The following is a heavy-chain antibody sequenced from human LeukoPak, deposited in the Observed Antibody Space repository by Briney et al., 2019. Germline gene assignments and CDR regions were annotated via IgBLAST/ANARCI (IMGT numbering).Heavy chain of an antibody. J-gene: IGHJ4*02. CDR1: GGSFSGYY. Sequence: SETLSLTCAVYGGSFSGYYWSWIRQPPGNGLEWIGEINHSGSTNYNPSLESRVTISVDTSKNQFSLKLSSVTAADTAVYYCARTHCSSTSCYSDDWGQGTLVTVSS. D-gene: IGHD2-2*01. V-gene: IGHV4-34*01. CDR2: INHSGST. CDR3: ARTHCSSTSCYSDD.